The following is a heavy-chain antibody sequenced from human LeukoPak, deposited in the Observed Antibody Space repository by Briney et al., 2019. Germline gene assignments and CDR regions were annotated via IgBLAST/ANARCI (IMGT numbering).Heavy chain of an antibody. J-gene: IGHJ4*02. D-gene: IGHD3-16*02. V-gene: IGHV4-34*01. CDR1: GGSFSGYY. CDR3: ARVKLQYDYIWGSYRYFGY. Sequence: KPSETLSLTCAVYGGSFSGYYWSWIRQPPGKGLEWIGEINHSGSTNYNPSLKSRVTISVDTSKNQFSLKLSSVTAADTAVYYCARVKLQYDYIWGSYRYFGYWGQGTLVTVSS. CDR2: INHSGST.